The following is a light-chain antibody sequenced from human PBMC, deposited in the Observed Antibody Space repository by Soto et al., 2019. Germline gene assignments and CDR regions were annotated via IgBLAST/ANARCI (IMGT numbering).Light chain of an antibody. V-gene: IGLV4-69*01. J-gene: IGLJ2*01. CDR3: QTWGTDIVI. CDR2: LNSDGSH. Sequence: QSVLTQSPSVSASLGASVKLTCTLNSGHSSYAIAWHQQQPEKGPRYLMKLNSDGSHSKGDGIPDRFSGSSSGAERYLTISSLQSEDEADYYCQTWGTDIVIFGGGTKLTVL. CDR1: SGHSSYA.